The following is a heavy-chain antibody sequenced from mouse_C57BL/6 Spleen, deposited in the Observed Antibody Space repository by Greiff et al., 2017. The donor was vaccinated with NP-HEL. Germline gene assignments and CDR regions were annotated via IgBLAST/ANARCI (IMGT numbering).Heavy chain of an antibody. CDR3: ARLGGYEYAMDY. J-gene: IGHJ4*01. CDR1: GYTFTDYY. D-gene: IGHD2-2*01. V-gene: IGHV1-76*01. CDR2: IYPGSGNT. Sequence: QVQLQQSGAELVRPGASVKLSCTASGYTFTDYYINWVKQRPGQGLEWIARIYPGSGNTYYNEKFKGKATLTAEKSSSTAYMQLSSLTSEDSAVYVCARLGGYEYAMDYGGQGTSVTVSS.